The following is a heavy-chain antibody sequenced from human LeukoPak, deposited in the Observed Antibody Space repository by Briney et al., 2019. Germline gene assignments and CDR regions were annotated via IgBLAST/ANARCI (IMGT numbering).Heavy chain of an antibody. Sequence: SETLSLTCAVSGYSISSGYYWGWIRQPPGKGLEWIGSNYHSGSTYYNPSLKSRVTISVDTSKNQFSLKLSSVTAADTAVYYCARHLRGGDSSPIDYWGQGTLVTVSS. J-gene: IGHJ4*02. CDR1: GYSISSGYY. D-gene: IGHD3-22*01. CDR3: ARHLRGGDSSPIDY. V-gene: IGHV4-38-2*01. CDR2: NYHSGST.